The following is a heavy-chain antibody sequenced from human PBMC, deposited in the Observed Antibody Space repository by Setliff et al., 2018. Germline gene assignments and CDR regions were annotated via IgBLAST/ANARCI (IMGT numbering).Heavy chain of an antibody. D-gene: IGHD2-2*01. Sequence: GGSLRLSCAVSGFTFSYAWMHWVRQAPGKGLEWVGRIKSKTDGGPIDYAAPVKDRFTISRDDSKATLYLYMDSLKTEDTAVYYCTTDRAGCYGTTCFEIWGHGTMVTVSS. V-gene: IGHV3-15*07. CDR1: GFTFSYAW. J-gene: IGHJ3*02. CDR2: IKSKTDGGPI. CDR3: TTDRAGCYGTTCFEI.